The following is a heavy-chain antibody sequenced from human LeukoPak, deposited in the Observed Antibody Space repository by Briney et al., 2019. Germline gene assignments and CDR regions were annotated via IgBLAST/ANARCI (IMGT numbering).Heavy chain of an antibody. CDR2: IYPGDSDT. J-gene: IGHJ5*02. D-gene: IGHD1-20*01. CDR3: ARQSDNWNDGNWFDP. Sequence: GESLKISCKGSGYSFTSYWIGWVRQMPGKGLEWMGIIYPGDSDTRYSPSFQGQVTISADKSISTAYLQWSSLKASDTAMYYCARQSDNWNDGNWFDPWGQGTLVTVSS. V-gene: IGHV5-51*01. CDR1: GYSFTSYW.